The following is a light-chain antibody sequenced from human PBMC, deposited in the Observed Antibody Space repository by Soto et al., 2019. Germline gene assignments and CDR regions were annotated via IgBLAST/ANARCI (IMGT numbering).Light chain of an antibody. V-gene: IGKV3-20*01. CDR3: QHYGSSPWT. J-gene: IGKJ1*01. CDR1: QSFRSIH. CDR2: GAS. Sequence: EVVLTQSPGTLSLSPGERATLSCRASQSFRSIHLAWYQQKSGQAPRLLIFGASTRITGIPDRFSGSGSGTDFTLTISRMEPEDFAVYYCQHYGSSPWTFGQGTKVDIK.